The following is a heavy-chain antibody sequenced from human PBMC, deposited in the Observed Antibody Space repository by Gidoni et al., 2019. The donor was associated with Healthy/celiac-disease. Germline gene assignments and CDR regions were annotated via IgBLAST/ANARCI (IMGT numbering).Heavy chain of an antibody. Sequence: QVQLVQSGAEVKKPGASVKVSCKASGYPFTSVGISWVRQAPGPGLEWMGWIRAYNGNTNYAQKLEGRVTMTTNTSTSTAYMELRSLRSDDTSVYYCAREGYCTNGVCPYYYYYGMDVWGQGTTVTVSS. CDR2: IRAYNGNT. D-gene: IGHD2-8*01. V-gene: IGHV1-18*01. CDR1: GYPFTSVG. J-gene: IGHJ6*02. CDR3: AREGYCTNGVCPYYYYYGMDV.